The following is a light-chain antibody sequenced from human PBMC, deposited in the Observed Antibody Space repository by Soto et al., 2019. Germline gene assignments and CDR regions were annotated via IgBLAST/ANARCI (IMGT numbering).Light chain of an antibody. CDR2: EVT. V-gene: IGLV2-8*01. Sequence: QSALTQPPSAPGSPGQSVTISCTGTSSDVGGYNYVSWYQQHPGKAPKRMIYEVTKRPSGVPDRFSGSKSGNTASLTVSGLQAVDEADYYCSSYAGSNNLGVFGTGTKVTVL. J-gene: IGLJ1*01. CDR1: SSDVGGYNY. CDR3: SSYAGSNNLGV.